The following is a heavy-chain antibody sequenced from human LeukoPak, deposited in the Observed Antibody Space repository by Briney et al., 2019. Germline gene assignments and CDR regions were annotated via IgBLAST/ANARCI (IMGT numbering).Heavy chain of an antibody. J-gene: IGHJ6*04. CDR3: AKMKGATEYYYYAMDA. V-gene: IGHV3-23*01. Sequence: PGGSLRLSCAVSGLTFSSFAMSWVRQAPGKGLEWVSAITRSAGATWYADAVKGRFTISRDNSKNTMYLQMNSLGAEDTALYYCAKMKGATEYYYYAMDAWGKGTMVSVSS. CDR2: ITRSAGAT. CDR1: GLTFSSFA. D-gene: IGHD5-24*01.